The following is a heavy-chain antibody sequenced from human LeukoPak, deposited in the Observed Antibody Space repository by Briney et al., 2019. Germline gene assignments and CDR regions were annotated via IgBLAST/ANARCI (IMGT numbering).Heavy chain of an antibody. D-gene: IGHD3-10*01. CDR2: ISGSGGST. CDR1: GFTFNSYA. V-gene: IGHV3-23*01. Sequence: GGSLRLSCAASGFTFNSYAMSWVRQAPGKGLEWVSGISGSGGSTYYADSGKGRFTISRDNAKDTLDLQMNSLRAEDTAVYYCATYPHPSGGYDSGSYAPFDYWGQGTLVTVSS. J-gene: IGHJ4*02. CDR3: ATYPHPSGGYDSGSYAPFDY.